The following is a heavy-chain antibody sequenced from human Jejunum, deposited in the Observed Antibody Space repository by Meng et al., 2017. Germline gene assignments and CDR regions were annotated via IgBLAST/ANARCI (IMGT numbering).Heavy chain of an antibody. Sequence: SETLSLTCTVSGGSLTNNYWIWIRQPPGKGLEWIGYIYYSGSTNYNPSLKSRVTMSVDTPKNQFSLKLSSVTAADTAVYYCARVVYRYGLGAFNIWGPGTMVTVSS. D-gene: IGHD3-10*01. V-gene: IGHV4-59*01. J-gene: IGHJ3*02. CDR2: IYYSGST. CDR3: ARVVYRYGLGAFNI. CDR1: GGSLTNNY.